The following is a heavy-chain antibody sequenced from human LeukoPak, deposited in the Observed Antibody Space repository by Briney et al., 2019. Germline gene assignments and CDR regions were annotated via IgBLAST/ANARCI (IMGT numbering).Heavy chain of an antibody. CDR3: ARDFDSNSFDY. Sequence: GGSLRLSCAASGFTFSSYSMNWVRQAPGKGLEWVSSISSSSYIYYADSVKGRFTISRDNAKNSLYLQMNSLRAKDTAVYYCARDFDSNSFDYWGQGTLVTVSS. CDR2: ISSSSYI. J-gene: IGHJ4*02. V-gene: IGHV3-21*01. D-gene: IGHD3-9*01. CDR1: GFTFSSYS.